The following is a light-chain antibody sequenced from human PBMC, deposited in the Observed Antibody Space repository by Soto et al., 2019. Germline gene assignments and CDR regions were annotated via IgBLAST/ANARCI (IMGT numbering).Light chain of an antibody. V-gene: IGLV2-8*01. CDR3: SSYAGINNLG. Sequence: QSALTQPPSASGSPGQSVTISCTGTSSDIGDYEYVSWYQQHPGKAPKLMIYEVSKRPSGVPDRFSGSKSGNTASLTVSGLQAEDEADYYCSSYAGINNLGFDGGTKLTVL. CDR2: EVS. CDR1: SSDIGDYEY. J-gene: IGLJ2*01.